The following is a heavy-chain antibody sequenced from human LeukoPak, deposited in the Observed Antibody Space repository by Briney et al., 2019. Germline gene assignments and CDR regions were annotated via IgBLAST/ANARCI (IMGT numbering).Heavy chain of an antibody. J-gene: IGHJ4*02. CDR3: AKGPDPPYDFWGGYHLDH. CDR2: ITASGGST. V-gene: IGHV3-23*01. Sequence: GGSLRLSCAASGFIFSNYAMSWVRQAPGKGLEWVSGITASGGSTHYADSVRGRFTISRDNSENTLYLQMKSLRADDTAIYYCAKGPDPPYDFWGGYHLDHWGQGILVTVSS. CDR1: GFIFSNYA. D-gene: IGHD3-3*01.